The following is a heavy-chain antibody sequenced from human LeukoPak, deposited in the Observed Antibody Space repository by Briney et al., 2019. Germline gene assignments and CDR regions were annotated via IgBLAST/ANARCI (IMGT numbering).Heavy chain of an antibody. CDR3: AREGPATTTFDS. CDR1: GFTFDDYG. J-gene: IGHJ4*02. V-gene: IGHV3-20*04. Sequence: LPGGSLRLACAASGFTFDDYGMSSVRHDPGKWLGWVSGINWNGGSTGYADSVKGPFTISRDNDTNSLYLQMNSLRAEDTALYYCAREGPATTTFDSWGQGTLVTVSS. D-gene: IGHD5-12*01. CDR2: INWNGGST.